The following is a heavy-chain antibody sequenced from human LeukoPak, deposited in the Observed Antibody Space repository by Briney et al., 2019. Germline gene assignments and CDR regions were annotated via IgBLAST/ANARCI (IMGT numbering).Heavy chain of an antibody. V-gene: IGHV6-1*01. J-gene: IGHJ3*02. CDR3: ARADTEAHDAFDI. CDR2: TYYRSKWYN. D-gene: IGHD2-2*02. CDR1: GDSVSSNSAA. Sequence: SQTLSLTCAISGDSVSSNSAAWHWIRQSPSRGLEWLGRTYYRSKWYNDYAVSVKSRITINPDTSKNQFSLQLNSVTPEDTAVYYCARADTEAHDAFDIWGQGTMVTVSS.